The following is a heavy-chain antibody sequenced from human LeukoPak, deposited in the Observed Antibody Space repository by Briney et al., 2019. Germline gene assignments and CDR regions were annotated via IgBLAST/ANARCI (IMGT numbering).Heavy chain of an antibody. CDR2: ISYDGSNK. J-gene: IGHJ4*02. V-gene: IGHV3-30-3*01. Sequence: PGGSLRLSCAASGFTFSSYAMHWVRQAPGKGLEWVAVISYDGSNKYYADSVKGRFTISRDNSKNTLYLQMNSLRAEDTAVYYCARGRVVSSPPLYYFDYWGQGTLVTVSS. CDR3: ARGRVVSSPPLYYFDY. D-gene: IGHD3-22*01. CDR1: GFTFSSYA.